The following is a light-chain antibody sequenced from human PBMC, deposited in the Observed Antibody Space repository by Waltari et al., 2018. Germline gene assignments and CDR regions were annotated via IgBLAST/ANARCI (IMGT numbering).Light chain of an antibody. CDR3: QHNYGTPRT. V-gene: IGKV1-39*01. Sequence: DIQMTQSTSSLSASVGDGVTITCRASENVNNYLNWYQQKPGKAPKLLIYKASTLQSGVPSRFSGSGSGTDYTFTISSLQSEDVATYYCQHNYGTPRTFGQGTKVEIK. J-gene: IGKJ1*01. CDR2: KAS. CDR1: ENVNNY.